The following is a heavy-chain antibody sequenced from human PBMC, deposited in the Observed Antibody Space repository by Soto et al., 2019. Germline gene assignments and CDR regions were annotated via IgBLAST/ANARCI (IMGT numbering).Heavy chain of an antibody. V-gene: IGHV3-48*02. J-gene: IGHJ1*01. CDR2: ISSTSSII. CDR3: ARAKGWPDISFHP. Sequence: EVQPEESGGGLVQPGGFLRLSCAASGFSVSSHTMNWVRQAPGKGLEWVSYISSTSSIIYYADSVKGRFTTSRDNAKNSLYLQMNSLRDEDTAVYYSARAKGWPDISFHPWGQGTLVIVSS. D-gene: IGHD3-9*01. CDR1: GFSVSSHT.